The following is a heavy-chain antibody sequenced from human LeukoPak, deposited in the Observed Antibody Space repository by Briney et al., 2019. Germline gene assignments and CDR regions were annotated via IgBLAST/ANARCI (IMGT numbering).Heavy chain of an antibody. J-gene: IGHJ6*03. CDR3: ARQGAAGKYYYYYMDV. CDR2: IFPGDSDT. D-gene: IGHD6-13*01. CDR1: GYSFTSYW. Sequence: GESLKISCKGSGYSFTSYWIGWVRQMPGKGLEWMGIIFPGDSDTTYSPSFQGQVTISADKSISTAYLQWSSLKASDTAIYYCARQGAAGKYYYYYMDVWGKGTTVTVSS. V-gene: IGHV5-51*01.